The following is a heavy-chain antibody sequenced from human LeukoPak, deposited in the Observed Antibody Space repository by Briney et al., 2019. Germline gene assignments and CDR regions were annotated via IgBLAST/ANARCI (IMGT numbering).Heavy chain of an antibody. V-gene: IGHV4-59*08. D-gene: IGHD3-22*01. CDR1: GVSISSYY. CDR2: IYYSGST. Sequence: SETLSLTCTVSGVSISSYYWSWIRQPPGKGLEWIGYIYYSGSTNYNPSLKSRVTISVDTSKNQFSLKLSSVTAADTAVYYCARRIVVVTPSLHDAFDIWGQGTMVTVSS. J-gene: IGHJ3*02. CDR3: ARRIVVVTPSLHDAFDI.